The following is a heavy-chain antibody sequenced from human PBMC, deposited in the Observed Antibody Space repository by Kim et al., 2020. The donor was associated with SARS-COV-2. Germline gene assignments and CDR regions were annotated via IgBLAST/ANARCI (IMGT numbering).Heavy chain of an antibody. CDR3: AKDMAEGPMVRGLVDY. Sequence: GGSLRLSCAASGFTFDDYAMHWVRQAPGKGLEWVSGISWNSGSIGYADSVKGRFTISRDNAKNSLYLQMNSLRAEDTALYYCAKDMAEGPMVRGLVDYWGQGTLVTVSS. CDR1: GFTFDDYA. V-gene: IGHV3-9*01. J-gene: IGHJ4*02. D-gene: IGHD3-10*01. CDR2: ISWNSGSI.